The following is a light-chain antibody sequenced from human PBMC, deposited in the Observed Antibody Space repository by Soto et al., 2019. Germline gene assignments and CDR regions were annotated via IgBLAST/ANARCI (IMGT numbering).Light chain of an antibody. CDR3: ASWDHTLTGRWV. Sequence: QSVLTQPPSASGTPGQRVTISCSGSSSNVGSNFVYWYQRLPGAAPKLLIYRNDERPSGVPDRFSSSKSGTSSSLTITGLRSEDEGDYYCASWDHTLTGRWVFGGGTKLTVL. V-gene: IGLV1-47*01. CDR2: RND. CDR1: SSNVGSNF. J-gene: IGLJ3*02.